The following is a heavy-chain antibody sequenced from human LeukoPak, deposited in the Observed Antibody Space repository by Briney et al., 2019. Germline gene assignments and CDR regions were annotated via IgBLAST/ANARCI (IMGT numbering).Heavy chain of an antibody. CDR1: GFTFSNYA. CDR2: ITGSGGTT. V-gene: IGHV3-23*01. J-gene: IGHJ4*02. D-gene: IGHD3-10*01. CDR3: AKDMLAGYYYGSGSYYPFDY. Sequence: GGSLRLSCAASGFTFSNYAMTWVRQAPGKGLEWVSAITGSGGTTYYADSVKGRFTISRDNSKNTLYLQMSSLRAEDTAVYYCAKDMLAGYYYGSGSYYPFDYWGQGTLVTVSS.